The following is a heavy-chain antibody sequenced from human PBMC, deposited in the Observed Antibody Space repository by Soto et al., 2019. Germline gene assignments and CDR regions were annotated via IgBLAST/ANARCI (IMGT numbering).Heavy chain of an antibody. CDR2: IYPADSGT. Sequence: GESLKISCKGSGYSFPSYWIGWVRQMPGKGLEWMGIIYPADSGTTYSPSSQGQVTISADKSISTAYLQWSSLKASDTAIYYCARRDGYNSGFDYWGQGTLVTVSS. CDR3: ARRDGYNSGFDY. J-gene: IGHJ4*02. V-gene: IGHV5-51*01. CDR1: GYSFPSYW. D-gene: IGHD5-12*01.